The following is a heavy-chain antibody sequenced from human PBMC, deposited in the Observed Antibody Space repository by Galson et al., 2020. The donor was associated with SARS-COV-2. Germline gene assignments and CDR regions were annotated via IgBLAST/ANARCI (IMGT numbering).Heavy chain of an antibody. CDR3: AKGIAAAGTGNGFDY. V-gene: IGHV3-23*01. CDR2: ISGSGAST. Sequence: GESLKISCAASGFTFSSYAMSWVRQAPGKGLEWVSGISGSGASTNNADSVKGRFTISRDNSKNTLYLQMNSLRAEDTAVYYCAKGIAAAGTGNGFDYWGQGTLVTVSS. D-gene: IGHD6-13*01. CDR1: GFTFSSYA. J-gene: IGHJ4*02.